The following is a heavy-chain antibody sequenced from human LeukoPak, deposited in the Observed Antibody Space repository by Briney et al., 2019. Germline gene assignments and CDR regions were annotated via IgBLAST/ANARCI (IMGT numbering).Heavy chain of an antibody. J-gene: IGHJ4*02. D-gene: IGHD5-24*01. CDR3: TRVGYIDEGIDY. Sequence: GGSLRLSCAASRFTLSTYWMTWVRQAPGKGLEGVANIKQDGSKKSYVDSVKGRFTISRDNAKNSLYLQMNSLRAENTAIYYCTRVGYIDEGIDYWGQGTLVTVSS. CDR2: IKQDGSKK. CDR1: RFTLSTYW. V-gene: IGHV3-7*04.